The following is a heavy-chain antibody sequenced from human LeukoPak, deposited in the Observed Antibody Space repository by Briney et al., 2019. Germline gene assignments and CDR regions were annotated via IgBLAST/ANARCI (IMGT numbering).Heavy chain of an antibody. CDR2: ISTNGGKT. V-gene: IGHV3-23*01. D-gene: IGHD6-6*01. Sequence: GGSLRLSCAASGFTFSSYAMSWVRQAPGKGLEWVSAISTNGGKTYYPDSVKGRFTISRDNSKNTLYLQMNSLSAEDTAVYYCAREFSSSRFFDYWGHRTPFTVSS. J-gene: IGHJ4*01. CDR1: GFTFSSYA. CDR3: AREFSSSRFFDY.